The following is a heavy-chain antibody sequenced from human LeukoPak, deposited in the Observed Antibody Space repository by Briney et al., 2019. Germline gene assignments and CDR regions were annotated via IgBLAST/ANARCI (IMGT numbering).Heavy chain of an antibody. CDR2: INPNSGGT. CDR3: ARGEPAAESTFDY. J-gene: IGHJ4*02. Sequence: ASVKVSCKASGYTFTGYYMHWVRQAPGQGLEWMGWINPNSGGTNYAQKFQGWVTMTRDTSISTAYMELSRVRSDDTAVYYCARGEPAAESTFDYWGQGTLVTVSS. D-gene: IGHD2-2*01. CDR1: GYTFTGYY. V-gene: IGHV1-2*04.